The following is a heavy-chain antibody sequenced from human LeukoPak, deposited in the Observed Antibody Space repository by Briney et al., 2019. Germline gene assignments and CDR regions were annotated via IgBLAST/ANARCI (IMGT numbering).Heavy chain of an antibody. Sequence: GRSLRLSCAASGFTFSSYAMHWVRQAPGKGLEWVAVISYDGSNKYYADSVKGRFTISRYNAKKSLYLQMNSLRAEDTAMYYCARVDFWSGYYPFDYWAREPWSPPPQ. V-gene: IGHV3-30-3*01. CDR3: ARVDFWSGYYPFDY. D-gene: IGHD3-3*01. CDR2: ISYDGSNK. CDR1: GFTFSSYA. J-gene: IGHJ4*02.